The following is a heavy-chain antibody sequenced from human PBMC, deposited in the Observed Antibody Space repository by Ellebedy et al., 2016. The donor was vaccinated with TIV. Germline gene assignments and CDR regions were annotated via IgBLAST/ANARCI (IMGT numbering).Heavy chain of an antibody. V-gene: IGHV6-1*01. CDR3: ARTVPNRYYSYGLDV. CDR2: TYYRSKWFN. J-gene: IGHJ6*02. CDR1: GDSVSSNSAA. Sequence: SQTLSLTCAISGDSVSSNSAAWNSIRQSPSRGLEWLGRTYYRSKWFNDYAVSVESRITINPDTSKNQFSLHLNSVTPEDTAVYYCARTVPNRYYSYGLDVWGQGTTVTVSS. D-gene: IGHD1-14*01.